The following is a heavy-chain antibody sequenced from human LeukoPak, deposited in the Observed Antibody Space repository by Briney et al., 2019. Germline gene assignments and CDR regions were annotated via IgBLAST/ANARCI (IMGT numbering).Heavy chain of an antibody. D-gene: IGHD3-22*01. Sequence: GGSLRLSCAASGFTFSSYAMSWVRQAPGKGLEWVSAISGSGGSTYYADSVKGRFTISRDNSKNTLYLQMNSLRAEDTAVYYCALLFELWGYYDSSGYYDYWGQGTLVTVSS. CDR3: ALLFELWGYYDSSGYYDY. V-gene: IGHV3-23*01. CDR1: GFTFSSYA. CDR2: ISGSGGST. J-gene: IGHJ4*02.